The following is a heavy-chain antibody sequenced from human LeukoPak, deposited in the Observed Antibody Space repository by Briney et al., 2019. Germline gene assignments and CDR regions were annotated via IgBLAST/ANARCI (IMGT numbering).Heavy chain of an antibody. J-gene: IGHJ4*02. CDR3: AKGIRSTGTYYFDY. V-gene: IGHV3-9*01. Sequence: GGSLRLSRAASAFTFDDYAMHWARHAPGKGLEWVSGISWNSGSIGYADSVKGRFTISRDNAKNSLYLQMNSLRAEDTALYYCAKGIRSTGTYYFDYWGQGTLVTVSS. CDR1: AFTFDDYA. CDR2: ISWNSGSI. D-gene: IGHD1-14*01.